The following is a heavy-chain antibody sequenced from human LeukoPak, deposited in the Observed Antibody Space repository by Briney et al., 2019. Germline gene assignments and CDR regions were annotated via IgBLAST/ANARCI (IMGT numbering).Heavy chain of an antibody. V-gene: IGHV1-18*01. CDR2: ISPYNGNT. Sequence: ASVKVSCKASGYTFTSYGISWVRQAPGQGLECMGWISPYNGNTNYAQKLQGRVTMTTDTSTSTAYMELRSLRSDDTAVYYCARGEQWLVQERGNYFDYWGQGTLVTVSS. CDR1: GYTFTSYG. J-gene: IGHJ4*02. CDR3: ARGEQWLVQERGNYFDY. D-gene: IGHD6-19*01.